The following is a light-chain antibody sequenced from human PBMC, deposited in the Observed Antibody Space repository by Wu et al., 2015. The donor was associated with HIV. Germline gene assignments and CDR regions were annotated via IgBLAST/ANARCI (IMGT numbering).Light chain of an antibody. CDR3: QQYDIWRT. J-gene: IGKJ1*01. V-gene: IGKV3-15*01. Sequence: EIVMTQSPATLSVSPGERATLSCRASQSVSSNLAWYQQKPGQAPRLLIYGASTRATGIPARFSGIGSGTEFTLTISSLQSEDFAVYYCQQYDIWRTFGQGTKVEIK. CDR2: GAS. CDR1: QSVSSN.